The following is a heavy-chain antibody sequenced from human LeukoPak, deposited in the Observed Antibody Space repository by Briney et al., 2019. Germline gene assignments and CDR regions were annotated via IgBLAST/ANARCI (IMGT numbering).Heavy chain of an antibody. CDR3: ARGTYYYDRSGYYYSYYYYYMDV. CDR2: ISYSGST. CDR1: GGSISSHY. V-gene: IGHV4-59*11. J-gene: IGHJ6*03. Sequence: PSETLSLTCAVSGGSISSHYWNWIRQPPGKGLEWIGYISYSGSTNYNPSLKSRVTISVDTSKNQFSLKLSSVTAADTAVYYCARGTYYYDRSGYYYSYYYYYMDVWGKGTTVTVSS. D-gene: IGHD3-22*01.